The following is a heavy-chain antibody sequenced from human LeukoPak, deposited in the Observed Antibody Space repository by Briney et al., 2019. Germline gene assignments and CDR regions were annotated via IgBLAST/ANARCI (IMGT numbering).Heavy chain of an antibody. V-gene: IGHV4-59*01. D-gene: IGHD2-15*01. Sequence: PSETLSLTCTVSGGSISSYYWSWIRQPPGKGLEWIGYIYYSGSTNYNPSLKSRVTISVDTSKNQFSLKLSSVTAADTAVYYCARAGVVAARNWFDPWGQGTLVTVSS. CDR1: GGSISSYY. J-gene: IGHJ5*02. CDR3: ARAGVVAARNWFDP. CDR2: IYYSGST.